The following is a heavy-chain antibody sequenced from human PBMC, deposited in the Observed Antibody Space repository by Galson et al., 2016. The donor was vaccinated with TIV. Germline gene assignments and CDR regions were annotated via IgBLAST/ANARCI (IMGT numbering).Heavy chain of an antibody. V-gene: IGHV3-23*01. Sequence: SLRLSCAASGFTFSIFAMTWVRQAPGMGLEWVSAISGGGGSTYYAHSVKGRFTISRDNSKNTLILQMNSLRAEDTAVYYCTKVPSSGFSYYYGLDVWGQGTTVTVSS. CDR3: TKVPSSGFSYYYGLDV. CDR2: ISGGGGST. CDR1: GFTFSIFA. D-gene: IGHD3-22*01. J-gene: IGHJ6*02.